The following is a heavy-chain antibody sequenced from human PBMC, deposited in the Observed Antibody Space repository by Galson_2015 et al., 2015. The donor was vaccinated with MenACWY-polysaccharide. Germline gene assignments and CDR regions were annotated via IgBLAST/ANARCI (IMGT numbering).Heavy chain of an antibody. Sequence: SGAEVKKPGESLKISCKGSGYSYTSYWIGWVRQMPGKGMEWMGMIYPSDSDTRYSPSFQGQVTISADKSTSTAYLQWSSLRASDTAIYYCVRHLYADFWGQGTLVTVSS. CDR1: GYSYTSYW. D-gene: IGHD2-2*02. CDR3: VRHLYADF. V-gene: IGHV5-51*01. CDR2: IYPSDSDT. J-gene: IGHJ4*02.